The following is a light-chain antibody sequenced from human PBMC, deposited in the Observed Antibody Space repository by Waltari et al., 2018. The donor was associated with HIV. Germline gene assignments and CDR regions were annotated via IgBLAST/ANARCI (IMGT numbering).Light chain of an antibody. V-gene: IGKV1-12*02. CDR2: AAS. CDR1: QGVSGW. CDR3: QQANNFPFT. Sequence: DIQMTQSPSSVSAPVGDRVTITCRASQGVSGWSAWYQQKPGEAPKLLIDAASSFQSGVPSRFSGSGSGTDFTLTISSLQPEDVATYYCQQANNFPFTFGPGTKVDIK. J-gene: IGKJ3*01.